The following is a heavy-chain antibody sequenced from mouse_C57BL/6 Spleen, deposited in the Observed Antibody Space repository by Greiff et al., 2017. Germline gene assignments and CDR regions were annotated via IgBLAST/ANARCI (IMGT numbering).Heavy chain of an antibody. CDR1: GYTFTSYG. V-gene: IGHV1-81*01. Sequence: VKLMESGAELARPGASVKLSCKASGYTFTSYGISWVKQRTGQGLEWIGEIYPRSGNTYYNEKFKGKATLTADKSSSTAYMELRSLTSEDSAVYFCARGKDLLWAYWGQGTLVTVSA. D-gene: IGHD2-1*01. J-gene: IGHJ3*01. CDR2: IYPRSGNT. CDR3: ARGKDLLWAY.